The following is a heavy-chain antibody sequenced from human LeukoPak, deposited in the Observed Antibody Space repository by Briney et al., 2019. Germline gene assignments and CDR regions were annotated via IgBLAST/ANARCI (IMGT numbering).Heavy chain of an antibody. CDR2: ISYDGSNK. CDR1: GFTFSSYA. Sequence: PGGSLRLSCAASGFTFSSYAMHWVRQAPGKGLEWVAVISYDGSNKYYADSVKGRFTISRDNSKNTLYLQMNSLRAEDTAVYYCARSPLMGSIDYWGQGTLVTVSS. J-gene: IGHJ4*02. D-gene: IGHD3-10*01. CDR3: ARSPLMGSIDY. V-gene: IGHV3-30-3*01.